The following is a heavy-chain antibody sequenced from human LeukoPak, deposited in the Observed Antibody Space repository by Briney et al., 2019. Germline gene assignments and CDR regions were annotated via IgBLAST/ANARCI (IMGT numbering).Heavy chain of an antibody. CDR2: IRGRSSTI. CDR1: GFTLSTYS. V-gene: IGHV3-48*04. J-gene: IGHJ3*01. Sequence: GGSLRLSCAASGFTLSTYSLNWLRQAPGKGLEWLASIRGRSSTIYYADSVKGRFTISSDNAKNALYLQMNSLRAEDTAVYYCARVLNQVTTYGSSGYYDSGAFDVWGQGTMVTVSS. CDR3: ARVLNQVTTYGSSGYYDSGAFDV. D-gene: IGHD3-22*01.